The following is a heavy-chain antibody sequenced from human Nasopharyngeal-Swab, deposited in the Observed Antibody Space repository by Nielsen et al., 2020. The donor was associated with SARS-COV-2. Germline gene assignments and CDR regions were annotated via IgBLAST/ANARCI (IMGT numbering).Heavy chain of an antibody. J-gene: IGHJ6*03. D-gene: IGHD5-12*01. CDR1: GFRFDYHD. V-gene: IGHV3-9*01. CDR3: AKSDYSGYEPGYYMDC. Sequence: GESLRLSCAASGFRFDYHDMHWVRPAQGKGMEWVAGIPWNRANLGYADSVKGRFTLSRDNARNPLYLQMNSLRPEDTALYYCAKSDYSGYEPGYYMDCWGQGTTVTVSS. CDR2: IPWNRANL.